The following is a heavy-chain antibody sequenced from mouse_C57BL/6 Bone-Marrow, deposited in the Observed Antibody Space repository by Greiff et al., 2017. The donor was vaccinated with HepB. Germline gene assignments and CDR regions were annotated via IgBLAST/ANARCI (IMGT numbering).Heavy chain of an antibody. Sequence: EVQLVESGGGLVKPGGSLKLSCAASGFTFSDYGMHWVRQAPEKGLEWVAYISSGSSTIYYADTVKGRFTISRDNAKNTLFLQMTSLRSEDTAMYYCARASYYYGSSYLDYWGQGTTLTVSS. D-gene: IGHD1-1*01. CDR2: ISSGSSTI. CDR1: GFTFSDYG. CDR3: ARASYYYGSSYLDY. V-gene: IGHV5-17*01. J-gene: IGHJ2*01.